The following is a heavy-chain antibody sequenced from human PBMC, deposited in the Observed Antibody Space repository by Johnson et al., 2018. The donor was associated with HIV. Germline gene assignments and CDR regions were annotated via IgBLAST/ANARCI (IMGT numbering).Heavy chain of an antibody. Sequence: EVQLVESGGGLVQPGGSLRLSCAASGFTFSNYWMSWVRQAPGKGLEWVANIKQDGSEKYYVDSVKGRFTISRDNAKNSLYLQMNSLRAEDTAVYYCARGGGCPGAFDIWGQGTMVTVSS. D-gene: IGHD1-26*01. CDR1: GFTFSNYW. CDR3: ARGGGCPGAFDI. CDR2: IKQDGSEK. J-gene: IGHJ3*02. V-gene: IGHV3-7*05.